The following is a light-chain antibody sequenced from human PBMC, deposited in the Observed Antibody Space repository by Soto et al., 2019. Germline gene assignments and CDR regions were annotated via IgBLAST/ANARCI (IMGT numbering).Light chain of an antibody. CDR2: LEGSGSY. CDR1: SGHSNYI. CDR3: ETWDSNTRV. Sequence: QHVLTQSSSASASLGSSVKLTCTLSSGHSNYIIAWHHQQPGKAPRYLMKLEGSGSYNKGSGVPDRFSGSSSGADRYLTISNLQFEDEADYYCETWDSNTRVFGGGTKLTVL. V-gene: IGLV4-60*02. J-gene: IGLJ3*02.